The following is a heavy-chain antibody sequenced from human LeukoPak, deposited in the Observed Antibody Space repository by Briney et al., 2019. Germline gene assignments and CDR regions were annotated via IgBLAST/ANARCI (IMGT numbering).Heavy chain of an antibody. CDR2: IIPIFGTA. Sequence: SVKVSCKASGGTFSSYAISWVRQAPGQGLEWMGGIIPIFGTANYAQEFQGRVTITADESTSTAYLELSSLTSEDTAVYYCAXXXLGRGXLQTSYYYGMDVWGQGTTVTVSS. CDR1: GGTFSSYA. CDR3: AXXXLGRGXLQTSYYYGMDV. J-gene: IGHJ6*02. V-gene: IGHV1-69*13. D-gene: IGHD5-24*01.